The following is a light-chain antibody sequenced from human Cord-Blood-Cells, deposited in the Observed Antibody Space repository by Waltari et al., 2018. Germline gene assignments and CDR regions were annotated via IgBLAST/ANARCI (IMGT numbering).Light chain of an antibody. CDR2: DVS. Sequence: QSALTQPASVSGSPGQSITISCTGNSSDVGGYNYVSWYQQPPGKAPKLMIYDVSNRPSGVSNRFSGSKSGNTASLTISGLQAEDEADYYCSSYTSSSTLVFGGGTKLTVL. J-gene: IGLJ2*01. CDR3: SSYTSSSTLV. V-gene: IGLV2-14*01. CDR1: SSDVGGYNY.